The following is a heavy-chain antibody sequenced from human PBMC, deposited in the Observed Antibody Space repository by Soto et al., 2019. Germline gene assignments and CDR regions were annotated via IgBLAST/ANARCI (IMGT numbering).Heavy chain of an antibody. CDR3: AHTPVVVTSGALFVRFDP. Sequence: QITLKESGPTLVKPTQTLTLTCTFSGFSLSTSGVGVGWIRQPPGKALEWLALIYWNDDKRYSPSLKIMLTTTKDSSKDQVFLTRTNMGPVDTGTYYCAHTPVVVTSGALFVRFDPWGQVTLVTVSS. V-gene: IGHV2-5*01. CDR1: GFSLSTSGVG. D-gene: IGHD2-15*01. J-gene: IGHJ5*02. CDR2: IYWNDDK.